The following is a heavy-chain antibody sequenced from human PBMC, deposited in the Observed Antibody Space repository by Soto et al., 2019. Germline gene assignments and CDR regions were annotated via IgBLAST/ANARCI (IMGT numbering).Heavy chain of an antibody. J-gene: IGHJ4*02. Sequence: GGSLRLSCAASGFTFSSYAMHWVRQAPGKGLEWVAIISFDGSDKYYADSVKGRFTISRDNSKNALYLQMNSLRTEDTAVYYCARGVNFFDSSGSDGDYWGQGTLVTVSS. CDR3: ARGVNFFDSSGSDGDY. V-gene: IGHV3-30*04. CDR2: ISFDGSDK. CDR1: GFTFSSYA. D-gene: IGHD3-22*01.